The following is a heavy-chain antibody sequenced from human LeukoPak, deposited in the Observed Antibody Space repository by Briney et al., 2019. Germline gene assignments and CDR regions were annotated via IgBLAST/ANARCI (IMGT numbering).Heavy chain of an antibody. CDR2: INHSGST. CDR1: GGSFSGYY. D-gene: IGHD3-9*01. J-gene: IGHJ4*02. Sequence: KPSETLSLTCAVYGGSFSGYYWSWIRQPPGKGLEWIGEINHSGSTNYNPSLKSRVTISVDTSKNQFSLKLSSVTAADTAVYYCARGFYDILTGYYKYYFDYWGQGTQVSVSS. CDR3: ARGFYDILTGYYKYYFDY. V-gene: IGHV4-34*01.